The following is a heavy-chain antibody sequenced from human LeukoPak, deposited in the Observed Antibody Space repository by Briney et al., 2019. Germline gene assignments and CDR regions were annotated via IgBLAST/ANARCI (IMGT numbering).Heavy chain of an antibody. CDR2: IYSGGST. V-gene: IGHV3-66*01. CDR3: ARTTVTTVSDAFDI. CDR1: GFTVRSNY. J-gene: IGHJ3*02. D-gene: IGHD4-17*01. Sequence: GGSLRLSCAASGFTVRSNYMSWVRQAPGKGLEWVSDIYSGGSTYYADSVKGRFTISRDNSKNTLYLQMNSLRAEDTAVYYCARTTVTTVSDAFDIWGQGTMVTVSS.